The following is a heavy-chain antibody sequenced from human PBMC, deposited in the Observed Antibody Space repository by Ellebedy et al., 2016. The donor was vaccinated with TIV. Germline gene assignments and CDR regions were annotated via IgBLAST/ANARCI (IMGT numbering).Heavy chain of an antibody. V-gene: IGHV3-23*01. CDR3: AKDLRTRPSYGMDV. Sequence: GESLKISCAASGFTFSSYAMSWVRQAPGKGLEWVSAISGSGGSTYYADSVKGRFTISRDNSKNTLYLQMNSLRAEDTAVYYCAKDLRTRPSYGMDVWGQGTTVTVSS. J-gene: IGHJ6*02. CDR2: ISGSGGST. CDR1: GFTFSSYA.